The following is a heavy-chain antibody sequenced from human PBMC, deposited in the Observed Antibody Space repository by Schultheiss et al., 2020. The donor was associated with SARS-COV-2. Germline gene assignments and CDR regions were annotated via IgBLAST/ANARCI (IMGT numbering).Heavy chain of an antibody. V-gene: IGHV3-7*03. D-gene: IGHD1-1*01. Sequence: GGSLRLSCVGSGFSFSNYWMTWVRQAPGKGLEWVANIKQDGSEKYYVDSVNGRFTISSDNAKNSLYLQMNSLRAEDTALYYCARVNWNDVGYFDYWGQGTLVTVSS. J-gene: IGHJ4*02. CDR1: GFSFSNYW. CDR3: ARVNWNDVGYFDY. CDR2: IKQDGSEK.